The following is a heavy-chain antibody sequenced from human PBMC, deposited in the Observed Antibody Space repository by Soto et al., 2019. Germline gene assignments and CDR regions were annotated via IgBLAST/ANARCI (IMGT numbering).Heavy chain of an antibody. CDR1: GYTFTSYD. CDR3: AVPISFDVATAFAGMDV. D-gene: IGHD5-12*01. CDR2: MNPNSGNT. J-gene: IGHJ6*02. V-gene: IGHV1-8*01. Sequence: QVQLVQSGAEVKKPGASVKVSCKASGYTFTSYDINWVRQATGQGLEWMGWMNPNSGNTGYAQKFQGRVTMTRNTSISTAYMELSSLRSEDTAVYYCAVPISFDVATAFAGMDVWGQGTTVTVSS.